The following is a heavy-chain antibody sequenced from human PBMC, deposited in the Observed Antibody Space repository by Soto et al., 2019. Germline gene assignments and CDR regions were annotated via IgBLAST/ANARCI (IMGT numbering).Heavy chain of an antibody. CDR3: ATSSYYDFWSGHSANWFDP. CDR1: GYTLTELS. CDR2: FDPEDGET. V-gene: IGHV1-24*01. J-gene: IGHJ5*02. D-gene: IGHD3-3*01. Sequence: ASVKVSCKVSGYTLTELSMHWVRQAPGKGLEWMGGFDPEDGETIYAQKFQGRVTMTEDTSTDTAYMGLSSLRSEDTAVYYGATSSYYDFWSGHSANWFDPWGQGTLVTVSS.